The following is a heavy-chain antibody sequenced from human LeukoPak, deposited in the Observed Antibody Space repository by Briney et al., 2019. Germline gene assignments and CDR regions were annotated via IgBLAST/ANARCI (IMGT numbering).Heavy chain of an antibody. CDR2: INSNGDDT. J-gene: IGHJ4*02. V-gene: IGHV3-64*01. D-gene: IGHD1-26*01. Sequence: GNSLRLSCAASGFTFSSYAMSWVRQAPGKGLEYVSAINSNGDDTYYVNSVKGRFTVSRDNSKNTLYLQMGDLRPEDMAVYYCARDPGRSPDYWGQGTLVTVSS. CDR1: GFTFSSYA. CDR3: ARDPGRSPDY.